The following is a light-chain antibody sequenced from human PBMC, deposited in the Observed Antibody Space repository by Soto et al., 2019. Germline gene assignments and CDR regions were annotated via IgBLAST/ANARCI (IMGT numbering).Light chain of an antibody. J-gene: IGKJ1*01. CDR2: AAS. V-gene: IGKV1-27*01. CDR3: QKYNSAQWT. Sequence: DIQMTQSPSSLSASVGDRVTITCRASQGISNYLAWYQQKPGKVPKLLIYAASTLQSGVPSRFNGSGSGTDFNLNISSLQPEDVATYYCQKYNSAQWTFGQGTKVEIK. CDR1: QGISNY.